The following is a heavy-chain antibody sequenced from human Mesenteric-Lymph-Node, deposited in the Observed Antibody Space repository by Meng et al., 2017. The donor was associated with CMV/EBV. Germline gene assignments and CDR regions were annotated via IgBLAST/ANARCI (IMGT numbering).Heavy chain of an antibody. CDR2: IISSYI. CDR3: AREQQLGWFDP. V-gene: IGHV3-21*01. D-gene: IGHD6-13*01. Sequence: GESLKISCAASGFTFSDYSMNWVRQAPGKGLEWVSSIISSYIYYADSVKGRFTISRDNAKNSLYLQMNSLRAEDTAVYYCAREQQLGWFDPWGQGTLVTVSS. CDR1: GFTFSDYS. J-gene: IGHJ5*02.